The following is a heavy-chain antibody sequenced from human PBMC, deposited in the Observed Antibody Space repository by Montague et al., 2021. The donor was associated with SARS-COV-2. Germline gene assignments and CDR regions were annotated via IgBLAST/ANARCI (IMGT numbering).Heavy chain of an antibody. D-gene: IGHD3-10*01. J-gene: IGHJ6*03. CDR1: GGSFSTYS. CDR3: ARLGDGVVPSPILGVGPYYSYYYTDA. V-gene: IGHV4-34*01. Sequence: SETLSLTCAVHGGSFSTYSWNWIRQPPGKGLEWIGEIHHGGSTNYNPSLKSRVTISADTSKNQFSLKLTSVAAADTAVYYCARLGDGVVPSPILGVGPYYSYYYTDAWGKGTTVTVSS. CDR2: IHHGGST.